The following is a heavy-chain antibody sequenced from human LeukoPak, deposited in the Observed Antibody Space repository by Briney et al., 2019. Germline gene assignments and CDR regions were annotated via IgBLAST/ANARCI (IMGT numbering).Heavy chain of an antibody. V-gene: IGHV4-59*11. Sequence: SETLSLICTVSGASISSHFWTWLRQPPGKGLEWIGYVYHTGRTNYNPSLKGRVTMSVDTSKNQFSLKLNSLTAADTAVYYCATSIALAGWGAFDIWGQGTVVTVSS. J-gene: IGHJ3*02. CDR1: GASISSHF. D-gene: IGHD6-19*01. CDR2: VYHTGRT. CDR3: ATSIALAGWGAFDI.